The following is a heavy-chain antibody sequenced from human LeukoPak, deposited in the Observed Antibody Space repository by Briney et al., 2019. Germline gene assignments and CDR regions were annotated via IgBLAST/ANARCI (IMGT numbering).Heavy chain of an antibody. CDR3: VRSKVVAEAGKSWFDP. Sequence: GGSLRLSCAASGFSFNKYWMNWVRQAPGKGLEWVATISQDGSQKYLADPVKGRFTISRDNGRNSLYLQMSSLRGDDTAIYYCVRSKVVAEAGKSWFDPWGQGTRVTVTS. D-gene: IGHD6-19*01. CDR2: ISQDGSQK. CDR1: GFSFNKYW. V-gene: IGHV3-7*01. J-gene: IGHJ5*01.